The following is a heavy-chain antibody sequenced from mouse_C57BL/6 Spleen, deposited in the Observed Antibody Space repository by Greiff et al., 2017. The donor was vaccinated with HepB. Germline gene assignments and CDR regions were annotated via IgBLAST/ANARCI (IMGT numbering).Heavy chain of an antibody. CDR3: ARPVVADGFAY. V-gene: IGHV1-64*01. CDR2: IHHNSGST. D-gene: IGHD1-1*01. CDR1: GYTFTSYW. J-gene: IGHJ3*01. Sequence: QVQLQQPGAELVKPGASVKLSCKASGYTFTSYWMHWVKQRPGQGLEWIGMIHHNSGSTNYNEKFKSKATLTVDKSSSTAYMQLSSLTSEDSAVYYCARPVVADGFAYWGQVTLVTVSA.